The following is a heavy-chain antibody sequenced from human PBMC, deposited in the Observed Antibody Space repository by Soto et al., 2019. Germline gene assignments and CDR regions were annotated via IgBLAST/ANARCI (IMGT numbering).Heavy chain of an antibody. CDR2: ISGVDGST. CDR1: GFTVSSNY. D-gene: IGHD2-21*02. J-gene: IGHJ4*02. V-gene: IGHV3-23*01. CDR3: AKDDGGYHSYSDQ. Sequence: GGSLRLSCAASGFTVSSNYMSWVRQAPGKGLEWVSVISGVDGSTYYAESVKGRFTISRDNSKKTLYLLMNSLRAEDTAVYYCAKDDGGYHSYSDQWGQGTLVTVSS.